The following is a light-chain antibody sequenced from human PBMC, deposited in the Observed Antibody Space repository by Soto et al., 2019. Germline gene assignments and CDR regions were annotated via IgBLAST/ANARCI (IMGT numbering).Light chain of an antibody. Sequence: EIVMTQSPATLSVSPGERATLSCRASQSISSFLAWYQQKPGQATRLLIYGASNRATGITARFSGSGSGTDFTLTISSLEPEDFAVYYCQQYGRSPITFGLGTRRRL. CDR1: QSISSF. V-gene: IGKV3D-15*01. J-gene: IGKJ5*01. CDR2: GAS. CDR3: QQYGRSPIT.